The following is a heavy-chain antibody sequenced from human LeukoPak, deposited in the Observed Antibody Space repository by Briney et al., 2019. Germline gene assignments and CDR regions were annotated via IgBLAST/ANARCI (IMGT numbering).Heavy chain of an antibody. V-gene: IGHV3-43D*04. CDR3: ARGGYGGVFDY. Sequence: SGGSLRLSCAASGFDFDDYMMHWVRHVPGKGLEWVSLISLDGGTTNYADSVKGRFTISRDNSKNSLYFLMNDLTAEDTAFYYCARGGYGGVFDYWGQGTLVTVSS. J-gene: IGHJ4*02. CDR1: GFDFDDYM. D-gene: IGHD4-23*01. CDR2: ISLDGGTT.